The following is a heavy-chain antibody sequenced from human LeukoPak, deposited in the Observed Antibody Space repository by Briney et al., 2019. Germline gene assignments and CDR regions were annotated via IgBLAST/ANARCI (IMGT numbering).Heavy chain of an antibody. D-gene: IGHD3-10*01. CDR1: GYSISSGYS. J-gene: IGHJ4*02. V-gene: IGHV4-38-2*02. Sequence: SETLSLTCTVSGYSISSGYSWGCIRQPPGKGLEWIGIIYHSESTYYNPSPKSRVTISVDSSKNHFSLKLSSVTGADTAVYYCARNMVRGVIINYWGQGTLVTVSS. CDR2: IYHSEST. CDR3: ARNMVRGVIINY.